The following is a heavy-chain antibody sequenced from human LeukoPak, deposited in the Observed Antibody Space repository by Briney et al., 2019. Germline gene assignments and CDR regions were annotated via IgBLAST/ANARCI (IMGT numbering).Heavy chain of an antibody. CDR1: GYTLTELS. Sequence: ASVKVSCKVSGYTLTELSMHWVRQAPGKGLEWMGGFEPEDGETIYAQRFQGRVTMTEDTSTDTAYMELSSLRSEDTAVYYCATTGYGSSSYWGQGTLVTVSS. J-gene: IGHJ4*02. CDR2: FEPEDGET. CDR3: ATTGYGSSSY. D-gene: IGHD6-13*01. V-gene: IGHV1-24*01.